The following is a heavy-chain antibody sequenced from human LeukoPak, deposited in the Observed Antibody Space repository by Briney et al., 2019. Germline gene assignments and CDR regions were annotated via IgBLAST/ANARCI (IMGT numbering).Heavy chain of an antibody. D-gene: IGHD3-3*01. CDR3: AGGPKDFWSGYYLNWFDP. V-gene: IGHV3-48*01. CDR2: ISSSSDTI. CDR1: GFTFSYYS. Sequence: PGGPLRLSCAASGFTFSYYSMNWVRQAPGKGLEWISYISSSSDTIYYADSVKGRFTISRDNAKNSLYLQMSSLRAEDTAVYYCAGGPKDFWSGYYLNWFDPWGQGTLVTVSS. J-gene: IGHJ5*02.